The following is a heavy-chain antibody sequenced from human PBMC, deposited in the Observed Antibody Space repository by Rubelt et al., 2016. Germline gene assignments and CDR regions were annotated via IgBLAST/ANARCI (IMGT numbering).Heavy chain of an antibody. D-gene: IGHD2-8*01. Sequence: EVQLVESGGGVVQPGGSLRLSCAASGFAFNTYWIHWVRQPPGKGLVWISRVNGDGSSTTYADSVRGRFIISRDSSKNTVYRQMDSLSVEDTAIYYCARDLYCTEGVCYPEYFQYWGQGTLVTVSS. CDR3: ARDLYCTEGVCYPEYFQY. CDR1: GFAFNTYW. V-gene: IGHV3-74*03. CDR2: VNGDGSST. J-gene: IGHJ1*01.